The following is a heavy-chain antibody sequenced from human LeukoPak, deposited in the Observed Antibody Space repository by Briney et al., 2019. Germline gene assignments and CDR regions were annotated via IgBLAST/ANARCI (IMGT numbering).Heavy chain of an antibody. CDR2: INWNGGST. V-gene: IGHV3-20*04. CDR1: GFTFDDYG. D-gene: IGHD3-22*01. Sequence: PGGSLRLSCAASGFTFDDYGMSWVRQAPGKGLEWVSGINWNGGSTGYADSVKGRFTISRDNAKNSLYLQMNSLRAEDTAIYYCAKDYYYDSNHFDYWGQGTLVTVSS. J-gene: IGHJ4*02. CDR3: AKDYYYDSNHFDY.